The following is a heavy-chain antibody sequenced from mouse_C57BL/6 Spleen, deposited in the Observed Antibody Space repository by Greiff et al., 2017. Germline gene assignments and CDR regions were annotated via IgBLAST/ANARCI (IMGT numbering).Heavy chain of an antibody. CDR3: ARVYYYGSSGSRYWYFDV. J-gene: IGHJ1*03. Sequence: EVQLQQSGPELVKPGASVKIPCKASGYTFTDYNMDWVKQSHGKSLEWIGDINPNNGGTIYNQKFKGKATLTVDKSSSTAYMELRSLTSEDTAVYYCARVYYYGSSGSRYWYFDVWGTGTTVTVSS. V-gene: IGHV1-18*01. CDR1: GYTFTDYN. CDR2: INPNNGGT. D-gene: IGHD1-1*01.